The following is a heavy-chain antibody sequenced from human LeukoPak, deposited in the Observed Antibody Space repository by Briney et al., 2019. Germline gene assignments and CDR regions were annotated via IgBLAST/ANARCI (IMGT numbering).Heavy chain of an antibody. CDR3: ARYVRNRGTFYLDY. J-gene: IGHJ4*02. D-gene: IGHD1-26*01. CDR1: GVSISSDY. Sequence: SETLSLTCTVSGVSISSDYWSWNRQPPGKGLEWIGYIYYSGSTNYNPSLESRVSMSLDTSKTQFSLKLRSVTAADTAVYYCARYVRNRGTFYLDYWGQGTLVTVSS. CDR2: IYYSGST. V-gene: IGHV4-59*01.